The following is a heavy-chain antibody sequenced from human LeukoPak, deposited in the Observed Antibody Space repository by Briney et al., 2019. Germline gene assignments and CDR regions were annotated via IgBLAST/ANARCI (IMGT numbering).Heavy chain of an antibody. J-gene: IGHJ4*02. CDR3: PRPKAAGAFDY. D-gene: IGHD6-13*01. CDR1: GGSISRHY. CDR2: VHHSGST. V-gene: IGHV4-59*11. Sequence: SETLSLTCSVSGGSISRHYWTWIRQPPGKGLEWIGFVHHSGSTNYNPSLKSRVSTSLDTSKNQISLHLRSVTAADTAVYYCPRPKAAGAFDYWGQGIRVIVSS.